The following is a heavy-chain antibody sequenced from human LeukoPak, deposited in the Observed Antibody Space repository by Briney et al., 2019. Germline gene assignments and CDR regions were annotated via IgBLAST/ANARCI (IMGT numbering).Heavy chain of an antibody. Sequence: SETLSLTCTVSGGSISSYYWSWIPQPPGKGLEWIGYIYYSGSTNYNPSLKSRVTISVDTSKNQFSLKLSSVTAADTAVYYCARSKVITAFDYWGQGTLVTVSS. D-gene: IGHD3-22*01. CDR2: IYYSGST. CDR1: GGSISSYY. CDR3: ARSKVITAFDY. V-gene: IGHV4-59*01. J-gene: IGHJ4*02.